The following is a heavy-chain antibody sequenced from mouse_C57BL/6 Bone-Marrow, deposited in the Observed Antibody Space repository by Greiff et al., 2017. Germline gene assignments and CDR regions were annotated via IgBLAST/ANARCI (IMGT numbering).Heavy chain of an antibody. D-gene: IGHD2-4*01. Sequence: VQLQQPGAELVKPGASVKLSCKASGYTFTSYWMHWVKQRPGQGLEWIGMIHPNSGSTNYNEKFKSKATLTVDKSSSTAYMQLSSLTSEDSAVYYCARGGDSYYDYGYAMDYWGQGTSVTVSA. J-gene: IGHJ4*01. V-gene: IGHV1-64*01. CDR1: GYTFTSYW. CDR3: ARGGDSYYDYGYAMDY. CDR2: IHPNSGST.